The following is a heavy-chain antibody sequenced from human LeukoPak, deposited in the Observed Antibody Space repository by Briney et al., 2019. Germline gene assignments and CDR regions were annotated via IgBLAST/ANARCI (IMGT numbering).Heavy chain of an antibody. J-gene: IGHJ6*04. CDR2: INHSGST. CDR3: ARGLRLVRGAHNGMDV. D-gene: IGHD3-10*01. Sequence: SETLSLTCAVYGGSFSGYYWSWIRQPPGKGLEWIGEINHSGSTNYNPSLKSRVTISVDTSKNQFSLKLSSVTAADTAVYYCARGLRLVRGAHNGMDVWGKGTAVTVSS. CDR1: GGSFSGYY. V-gene: IGHV4-34*01.